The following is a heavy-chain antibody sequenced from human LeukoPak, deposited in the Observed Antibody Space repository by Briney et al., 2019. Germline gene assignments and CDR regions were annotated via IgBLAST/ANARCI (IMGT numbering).Heavy chain of an antibody. V-gene: IGHV4-30-2*01. CDR3: ARGYGDYDYFDY. CDR2: IYHSGST. D-gene: IGHD4-17*01. CDR1: SGSISSGGYS. Sequence: SETLSLTCAVSSGSISSGGYSWSWIRQPPGKGLEWIGYIYHSGSTYYNPSLKSRVTISVDRSKNQFSLKLSSVTAADTAVYYCARGYGDYDYFDYWGQGTLVTVSS. J-gene: IGHJ4*02.